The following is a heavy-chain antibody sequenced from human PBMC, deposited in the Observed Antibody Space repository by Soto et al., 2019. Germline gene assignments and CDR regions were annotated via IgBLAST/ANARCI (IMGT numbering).Heavy chain of an antibody. J-gene: IGHJ6*02. CDR1: GGTFSSYA. D-gene: IGHD5-12*01. V-gene: IGHV1-69*13. CDR2: IIPIFGTA. Sequence: GASVKVSCKASGGTFSSYAISWVRQAPGQGLEWMGGIIPIFGTANYAQKFQGRVTITADESTSTAYMELSGLRSEDTAVYYCAREGQGGYENYYYYGMDVWGQGTTVTVSS. CDR3: AREGQGGYENYYYYGMDV.